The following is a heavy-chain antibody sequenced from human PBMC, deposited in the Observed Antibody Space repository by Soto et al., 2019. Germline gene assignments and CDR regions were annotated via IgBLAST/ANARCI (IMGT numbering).Heavy chain of an antibody. CDR2: ISAYNGNT. V-gene: IGHV1-18*01. CDR1: GYTFTSYG. J-gene: IGHJ3*02. D-gene: IGHD4-17*01. CDR3: ARGISQYYGDYPRDAFDI. Sequence: QVQLVQSGAEVKKPGASVKVSCKASGYTFTSYGISWVRQAPGQGLEWMGWISAYNGNTNYAQKLQGRVTMTTDTSTSTADMELRSLRSDDTAVYYCARGISQYYGDYPRDAFDIWGQGTMVTVSS.